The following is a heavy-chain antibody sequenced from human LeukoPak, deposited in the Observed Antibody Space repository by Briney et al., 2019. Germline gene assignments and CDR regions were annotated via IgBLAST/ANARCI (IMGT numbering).Heavy chain of an antibody. CDR3: ATKDYDSRDWYFDL. J-gene: IGHJ2*01. Sequence: SETLSLTCTVSGGSISSYYWSWIRQPPGKGLEWIGYIYYSGSTNYNPSLKSRVTISVDTSKNQFSLKLSSVTAADTAVCYCATKDYDSRDWYFDLWGRGTLVTVSS. D-gene: IGHD3-22*01. CDR1: GGSISSYY. V-gene: IGHV4-59*01. CDR2: IYYSGST.